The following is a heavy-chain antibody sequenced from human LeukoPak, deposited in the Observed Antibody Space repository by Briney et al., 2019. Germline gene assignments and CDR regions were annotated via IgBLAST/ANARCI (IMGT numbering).Heavy chain of an antibody. CDR1: GYSFTSYW. CDR3: ARRVGYCSSTSCYTSGDYNWFDP. D-gene: IGHD2-2*02. J-gene: IGHJ5*02. Sequence: GESLKISSKGSGYSFTSYWIGWVRQMPGKGLEWMGIIYPGDSDTRYSPSFQGQVTISADKSISTAYLQWSSLKASDTAMYYCARRVGYCSSTSCYTSGDYNWFDPWGQGTLVTVSS. V-gene: IGHV5-51*01. CDR2: IYPGDSDT.